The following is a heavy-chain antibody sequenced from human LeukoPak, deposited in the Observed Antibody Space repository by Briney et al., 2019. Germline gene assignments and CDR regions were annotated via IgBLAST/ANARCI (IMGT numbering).Heavy chain of an antibody. J-gene: IGHJ6*03. Sequence: GESLKISCKGSGYSFTNYWIGWVRQMPGKGLEWMGIIYPDDSDTRYSPSFQGQVTISADKSISTAYLQWSSLKASDTAMYYCARQYGGTYYYMDVWGKGTTVTISS. CDR2: IYPDDSDT. V-gene: IGHV5-51*01. CDR3: ARQYGGTYYYMDV. D-gene: IGHD1-1*01. CDR1: GYSFTNYW.